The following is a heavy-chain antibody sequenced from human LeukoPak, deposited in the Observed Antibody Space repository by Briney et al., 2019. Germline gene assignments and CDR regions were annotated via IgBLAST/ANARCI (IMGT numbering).Heavy chain of an antibody. Sequence: SQTLSLTCTVSGGSISSGGYYWSWIRQHPGKGLEWIGSIYYSGSTNYNPSLQGRVTISLDTSRNQFSLKLSSVTAADTAVYYCASGDNDPLFDYWGQGTLVTVSS. J-gene: IGHJ4*02. D-gene: IGHD1-1*01. CDR2: IYYSGST. CDR3: ASGDNDPLFDY. CDR1: GGSISSGGYY. V-gene: IGHV4-31*03.